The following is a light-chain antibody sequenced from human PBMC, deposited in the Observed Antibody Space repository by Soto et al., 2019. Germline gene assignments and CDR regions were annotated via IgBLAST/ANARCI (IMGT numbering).Light chain of an antibody. CDR2: GAS. V-gene: IGKV3-20*01. CDR1: QTVSSSY. Sequence: EIVLTQSPGTLSLSPGERATLSCRASQTVSSSYLAWYQQKPGQAPRLLIYGASSRATGIPDRFSGSGSGTDFTITISRLELEDFELYYCHKCGRSPTFGPGTKVEIK. CDR3: HKCGRSPT. J-gene: IGKJ1*01.